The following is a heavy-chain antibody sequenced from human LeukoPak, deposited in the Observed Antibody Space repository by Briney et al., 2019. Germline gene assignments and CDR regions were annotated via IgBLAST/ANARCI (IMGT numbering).Heavy chain of an antibody. CDR1: GYTFTSYA. J-gene: IGHJ3*02. CDR2: INTNTGNP. D-gene: IGHD1-26*01. Sequence: GASVKVSCKASGYTFTSYAMNWVRQAPGQGLEWMGWINTNTGNPTYAQGFTGRFVFSLDTSVSTAYLQISSLKAEDTAVYYCARVPQDSGSYSGAFDIWGQGTMVTVSS. CDR3: ARVPQDSGSYSGAFDI. V-gene: IGHV7-4-1*02.